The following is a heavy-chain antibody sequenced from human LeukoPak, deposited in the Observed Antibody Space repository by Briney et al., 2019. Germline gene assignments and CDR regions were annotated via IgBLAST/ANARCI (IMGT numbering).Heavy chain of an antibody. Sequence: GGSLRLSCAASGFTFSSYGMHWVRQAPGKGLVWVSRINTDGSSTSYADSVKGRFTISRDNAKNTLYLQMNSLRAEDPAVYYCASSSSWYYYYYYMDVWGKGTTVTVSS. CDR1: GFTFSSYG. CDR2: INTDGSST. J-gene: IGHJ6*03. D-gene: IGHD6-13*01. V-gene: IGHV3-74*01. CDR3: ASSSSWYYYYYYMDV.